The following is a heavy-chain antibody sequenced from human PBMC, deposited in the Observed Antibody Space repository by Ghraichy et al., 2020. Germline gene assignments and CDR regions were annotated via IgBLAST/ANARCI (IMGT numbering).Heavy chain of an antibody. Sequence: GASLRLSCAASGFNFRDYYMSWIRQAPGKGLEWVSLISRNGRDTNYADSVRGRFTISRDNRKSALFLQMNALRADDTAVYYCVREGQELGKSGFDLWGQGTPVTVSS. CDR1: GFNFRDYY. CDR2: ISRNGRDT. CDR3: VREGQELGKSGFDL. V-gene: IGHV3-11*06. D-gene: IGHD1-7*01. J-gene: IGHJ5*02.